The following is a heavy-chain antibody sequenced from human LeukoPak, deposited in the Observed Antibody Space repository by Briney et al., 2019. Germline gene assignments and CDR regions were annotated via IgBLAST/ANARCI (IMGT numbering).Heavy chain of an antibody. D-gene: IGHD6-13*01. V-gene: IGHV1-2*02. CDR3: ARGGDSSSLYGCFDP. J-gene: IGHJ5*02. CDR2: INPNSGAT. Sequence: ASVKVSCKASGYTFTDYYMHWVRQAPGQGLGWMGWINPNSGATNSAQKFQGRVTMTRDTSISTAYMELSRLRSDDTAVYYCARGGDSSSLYGCFDPWGQGTLVTVSS. CDR1: GYTFTDYY.